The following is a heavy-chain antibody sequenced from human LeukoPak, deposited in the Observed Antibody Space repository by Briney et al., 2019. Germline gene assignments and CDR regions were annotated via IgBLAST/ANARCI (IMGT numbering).Heavy chain of an antibody. D-gene: IGHD3-22*01. CDR1: GGSISSFY. J-gene: IGHJ4*02. CDR2: IDHSGST. CDR3: ARDLLDSSGYYHDS. V-gene: IGHV4-38-2*02. Sequence: SETLSLTCTVSGGSISSFYWGWIRQPPGRGVEWIGNIDHSGSTFYNPALKSRVTIEVDTSKNQFSLKLNSVTAADTAVYYCARDLLDSSGYYHDSWGQGTLVTVSS.